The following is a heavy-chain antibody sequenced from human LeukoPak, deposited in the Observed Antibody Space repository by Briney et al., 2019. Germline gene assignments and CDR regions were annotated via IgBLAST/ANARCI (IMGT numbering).Heavy chain of an antibody. D-gene: IGHD4-17*01. V-gene: IGHV3-48*02. Sequence: GGSLRLSCAASGFTFSIYSMNWVRQAPGKGLEWVSYIGGTQSNIYYADSVKGRFTISRDDAKNSLYLQVNSLRDEDTAVYYCARDRDYAFDSWGQGTLVTVSS. J-gene: IGHJ4*02. CDR2: IGGTQSNI. CDR3: ARDRDYAFDS. CDR1: GFTFSIYS.